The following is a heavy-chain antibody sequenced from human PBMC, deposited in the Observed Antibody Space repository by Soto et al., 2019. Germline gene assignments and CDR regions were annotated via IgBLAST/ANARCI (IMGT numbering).Heavy chain of an antibody. D-gene: IGHD2-2*01. CDR1: GYPFPSFE. Sequence: ASVKVSCKTSGYPFPSFEVHWIRQAPGQRPEWMGGISNAGSGNTKYSQKFQDRLTITGDKRATTVYMALSSLTSEDTATYYCARESNHYQDFFQNWGQGTQVTVSS. CDR2: ISNAGSGNT. J-gene: IGHJ4*02. V-gene: IGHV1-3*01. CDR3: ARESNHYQDFFQN.